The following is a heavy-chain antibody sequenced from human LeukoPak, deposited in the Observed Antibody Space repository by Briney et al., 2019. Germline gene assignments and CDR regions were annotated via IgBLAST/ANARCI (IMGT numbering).Heavy chain of an antibody. V-gene: IGHV3-53*01. CDR2: IYSGGTT. CDR1: RFTVSSFY. J-gene: IGHJ6*03. Sequence: VGSLRLSXAASRFTVSSFYMSWLREAPGQGLEWGSIIYSGGTTYYTDSVKGPFTISRGISENTVYLQMNSLRVEDAAVYYCARGYCSGGSCYSNDYYYLDVWGKGTTVTVSS. D-gene: IGHD2-15*01. CDR3: ARGYCSGGSCYSNDYYYLDV.